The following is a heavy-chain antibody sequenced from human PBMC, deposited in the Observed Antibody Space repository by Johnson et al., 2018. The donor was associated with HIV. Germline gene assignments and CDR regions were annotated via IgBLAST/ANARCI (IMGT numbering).Heavy chain of an antibody. CDR2: IWYDGSNK. V-gene: IGHV3-33*06. Sequence: QVQLVESGGGLVKPGGSLRLSCAASGFTFSSYGMHWVRQAPGKGLEWVAVIWYDGSNKYYADSVKGRFTISRDNSKNTLYLQMNSLRAEDTAVYYCAKDNPRLGGAFDIWGQGTMVTVSS. CDR3: AKDNPRLGGAFDI. J-gene: IGHJ3*02. CDR1: GFTFSSYG. D-gene: IGHD1-14*01.